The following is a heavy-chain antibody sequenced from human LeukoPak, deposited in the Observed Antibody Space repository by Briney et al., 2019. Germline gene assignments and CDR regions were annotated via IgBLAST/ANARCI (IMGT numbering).Heavy chain of an antibody. CDR3: AREGYDILTGYSTYYFDY. V-gene: IGHV1-69*05. Sequence: GASVKVSCKASGGTFISYAISWVRQAPGQGLEWMGGIIPIFGTANYAQKFQGRVTITTDESTSTAYMELSSLRSEDTAVYYCAREGYDILTGYSTYYFDYWGQGTLVTVSS. D-gene: IGHD3-9*01. CDR2: IIPIFGTA. CDR1: GGTFISYA. J-gene: IGHJ4*02.